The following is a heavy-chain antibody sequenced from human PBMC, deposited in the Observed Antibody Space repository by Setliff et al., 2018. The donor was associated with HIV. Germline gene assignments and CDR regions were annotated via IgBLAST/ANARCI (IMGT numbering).Heavy chain of an antibody. CDR1: GGSMINYY. D-gene: IGHD3-22*01. CDR3: ARWMVVPRASYYNYYYMDV. V-gene: IGHV4-59*12. J-gene: IGHJ6*03. CDR2: IFHSGST. Sequence: SETLSLTCTVSGGSMINYYWSWIRQPPGKGLEWVGQIFHSGSTDYNPSLKSRVTISLDTSKNQFSLNLTSVTAADTAVYYCARWMVVPRASYYNYYYMDVWGKGTTVTVSS.